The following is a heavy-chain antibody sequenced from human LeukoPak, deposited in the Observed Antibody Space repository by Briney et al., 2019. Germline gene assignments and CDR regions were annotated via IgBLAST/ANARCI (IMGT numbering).Heavy chain of an antibody. J-gene: IGHJ4*02. CDR2: ISGSGGST. V-gene: IGHV3-23*01. CDR1: GFTFSSYA. CDR3: AKGLTYYDILTGFDY. D-gene: IGHD3-9*01. Sequence: GGSLRLSCAASGFTFSSYAMSWVRQAPGKGLEWVSAISGSGGSTYYVDSVKGRFTISRDNSKNTLYLQMNSLRAEDTAVYYCAKGLTYYDILTGFDYWGQGTLVTVSS.